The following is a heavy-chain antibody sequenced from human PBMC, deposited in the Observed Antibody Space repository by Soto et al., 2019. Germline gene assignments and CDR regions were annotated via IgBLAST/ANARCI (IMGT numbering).Heavy chain of an antibody. Sequence: QVQLVESGGGVVHPGRSLRLSFAHSEFIFSNFVMYSVRQAPDKWLEWVAFMSYDGTTKSYADSVKGRFTISRDNSKNTLYLQMNSLRPEYTGLYYSAREVLFSRYFDSWVQGTLVTVSS. CDR1: EFIFSNFV. J-gene: IGHJ4*02. V-gene: IGHV3-30*04. D-gene: IGHD2-21*01. CDR2: MSYDGTTK. CDR3: AREVLFSRYFDS.